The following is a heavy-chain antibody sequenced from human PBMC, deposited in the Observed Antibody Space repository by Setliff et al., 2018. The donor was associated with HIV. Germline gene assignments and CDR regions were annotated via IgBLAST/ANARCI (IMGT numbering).Heavy chain of an antibody. V-gene: IGHV4-61*02. Sequence: NPSETLSLTCTVSGGSISSGSYYWSWIRQPAGKGLEWIGRIYTSGSTNYNPSLKSRVTISVDTSKNQFSLKLSSVTAADTAVYYCARDHIVVVPAAISYYSYGMDVWGQGTTVTVSS. J-gene: IGHJ6*02. CDR3: ARDHIVVVPAAISYYSYGMDV. D-gene: IGHD2-2*01. CDR2: IYTSGST. CDR1: GGSISSGSYY.